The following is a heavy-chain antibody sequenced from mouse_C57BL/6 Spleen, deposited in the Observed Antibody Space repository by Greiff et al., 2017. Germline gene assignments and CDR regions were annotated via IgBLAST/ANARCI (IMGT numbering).Heavy chain of an antibody. Sequence: EVQLQQSGPDLVKPGASVKISCKASGYTFTDYYMNWVKQSHGKSLEWIGDITPNNGGTSYNQKFKGKATLTIAKASSTSYMELSSLTSEYTAVYYCASDGRPADWGPGTLVTVSA. D-gene: IGHD1-1*01. CDR1: GYTFTDYY. J-gene: IGHJ3*01. CDR2: ITPNNGGT. V-gene: IGHV1-26*01. CDR3: ASDGRPAD.